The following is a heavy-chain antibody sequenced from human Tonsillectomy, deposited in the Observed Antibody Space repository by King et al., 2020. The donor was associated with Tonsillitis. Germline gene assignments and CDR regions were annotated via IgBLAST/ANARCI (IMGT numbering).Heavy chain of an antibody. V-gene: IGHV3-73*01. CDR3: TTNGRGYSTGWAFDY. CDR1: GFTFGCSS. Sequence: QLVQSGGCFVQPGGLLKLFWSASGFTFGCSSLHWVRQASWKGLEVVGRLRSKANTYATEYSGSVKGRFTISRDDSNNTASLQMNSLKTEDTAVYYCTTNGRGYSTGWAFDYWGQGTLVTVSS. J-gene: IGHJ4*02. CDR2: LRSKANTYAT. D-gene: IGHD6-19*01.